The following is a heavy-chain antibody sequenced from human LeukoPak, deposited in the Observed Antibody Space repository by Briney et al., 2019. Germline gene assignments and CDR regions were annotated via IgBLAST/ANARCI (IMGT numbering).Heavy chain of an antibody. J-gene: IGHJ5*02. V-gene: IGHV1-69*05. CDR2: IIPIFGTA. CDR1: GGTFSSYA. Sequence: SVKVSCKASGGTFSSYAISWVRQAPGQGLEWMGGIIPIFGTANYAQKFQGRVTITTDESTSTAYMELSSLRSDDTAVYYCARNGYYDSSGYYYQPFDPWGQGTLVTVSS. CDR3: ARNGYYDSSGYYYQPFDP. D-gene: IGHD3-22*01.